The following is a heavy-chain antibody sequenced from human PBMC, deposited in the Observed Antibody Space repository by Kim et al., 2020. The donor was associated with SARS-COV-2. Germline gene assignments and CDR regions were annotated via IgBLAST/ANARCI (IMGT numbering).Heavy chain of an antibody. J-gene: IGHJ4*02. CDR3: ATVPGTGSYYEVFDY. Sequence: SETLSLTCTVSGGSISSSSYYWGWIRQPPGKGLEWIGSIYYSGSTYYNPSLKSRVTISVDTSKNQFSLKLSSVTAADTAVYYCATVPGTGSYYEVFDYWGQGTLVTVSS. D-gene: IGHD1-26*01. CDR1: GGSISSSSYY. V-gene: IGHV4-39*07. CDR2: IYYSGST.